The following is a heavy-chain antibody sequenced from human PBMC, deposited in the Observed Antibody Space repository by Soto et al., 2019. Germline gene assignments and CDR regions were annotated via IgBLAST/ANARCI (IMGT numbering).Heavy chain of an antibody. CDR3: ARLPWEAAADY. CDR1: GGSISSSSYY. Sequence: QLLLQESGPGLVKPSETLSLTCTVSGGSISSSSYYWGWIRQPPGKGLEWIGSIFYSGSTYYNPSLKSRVTISVDTSKNQFSLRLTSVTAADTAVYYCARLPWEAAADYWGQGTLVTVSS. J-gene: IGHJ4*02. CDR2: IFYSGST. V-gene: IGHV4-39*01. D-gene: IGHD6-13*01.